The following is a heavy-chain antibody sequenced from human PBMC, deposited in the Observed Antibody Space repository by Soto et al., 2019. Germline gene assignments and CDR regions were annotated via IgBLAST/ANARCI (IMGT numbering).Heavy chain of an antibody. J-gene: IGHJ6*02. CDR3: ARDSGYSTGCVDV. Sequence: XSVKVSFKASGYTFIGYYMHWVRHTPGQGLEWMGWINPNSGGTSYAQKFQGWVTLTRDGSISTAYLELSRLKSDDTAVYYCARDSGYSTGCVDVWGQGTTVTVSS. D-gene: IGHD6-19*01. CDR2: INPNSGGT. CDR1: GYTFIGYY. V-gene: IGHV1-2*04.